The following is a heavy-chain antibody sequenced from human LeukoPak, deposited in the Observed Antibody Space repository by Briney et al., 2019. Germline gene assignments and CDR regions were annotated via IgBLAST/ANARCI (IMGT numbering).Heavy chain of an antibody. CDR3: ARMGEIAATGISGGDY. CDR2: IHHSGST. Sequence: SETLSLTCAVYGGSFSGFYWSWIRQPPGKGLEWIGEIHHSGSTNYNPSLKSRVTISVDTSKNQFSLKLSSVTAADTAVYYCARMGEIAATGISGGDYWGQGTLVTVSS. D-gene: IGHD6-13*01. CDR1: GGSFSGFY. J-gene: IGHJ4*02. V-gene: IGHV4-34*01.